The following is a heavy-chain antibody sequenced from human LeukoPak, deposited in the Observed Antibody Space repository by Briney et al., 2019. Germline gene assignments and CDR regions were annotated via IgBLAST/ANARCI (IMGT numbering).Heavy chain of an antibody. CDR1: GGSISSYY. V-gene: IGHV4-59*01. CDR2: IYYSGST. CDR3: ARTQSGYDSPFDY. D-gene: IGHD5-12*01. Sequence: SETLSLTCTVSGGSISSYYWSWIRQPPGKGLEWIGYIYYSGSTNYNPSLKSRVTISVDTSKNQFSLKLSSVTAADTAVYYCARTQSGYDSPFDYWGQRTLVTVSS. J-gene: IGHJ4*02.